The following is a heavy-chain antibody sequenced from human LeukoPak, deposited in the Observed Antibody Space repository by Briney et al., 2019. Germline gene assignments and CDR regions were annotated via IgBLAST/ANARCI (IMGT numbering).Heavy chain of an antibody. D-gene: IGHD3-10*01. CDR1: GGFINGYY. V-gene: IGHV4-4*08. CDR3: ARNLGSSYSYLFDY. Sequence: SDTLSLTCTVSGGFINGYYWSWIRQPPEEGLEWIGYVYNSDYTQYNPSLKGRVSISFDTSKSQFSLRLTSVTAADTAVYFCARNLGSSYSYLFDYWGQGSLVTVSS. CDR2: VYNSDYT. J-gene: IGHJ4*02.